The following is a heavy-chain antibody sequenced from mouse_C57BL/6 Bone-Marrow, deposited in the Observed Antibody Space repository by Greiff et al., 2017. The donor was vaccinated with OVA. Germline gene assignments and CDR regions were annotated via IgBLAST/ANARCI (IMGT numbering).Heavy chain of an antibody. CDR2: IYLGNGYT. CDR3: AGEENGRGDY. J-gene: IGHJ4*01. V-gene: IGHV1-58*01. CDR1: GYTFTSYG. Sequence: VQLQESGPELVRPGSSVKMSCKTSGYTFTSYGINWVKQRLGQCLEWIGYIYLGNGYTEYNEKFKGKATLTSDTSSSTAYMQVRSLRTEDCAISFDAGEENGRGDYWGQGPSVTVSS. D-gene: IGHD4-1*01.